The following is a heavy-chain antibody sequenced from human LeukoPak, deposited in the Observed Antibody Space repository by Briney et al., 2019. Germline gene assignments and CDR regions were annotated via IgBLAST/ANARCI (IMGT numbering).Heavy chain of an antibody. CDR1: GYTFTSYA. CDR3: ARVGCSSNSCGNWFDP. D-gene: IGHD2-2*01. Sequence: ASVKVSCKASGYTFTSYAMHWVRQAPGQRLEWMGWINAGNGNTKYSQKFQGRVTITRDTSASTAYMELSSLRSEDTAVYYCARVGCSSNSCGNWFDPWGQGTLVTVSS. CDR2: INAGNGNT. V-gene: IGHV1-3*01. J-gene: IGHJ5*02.